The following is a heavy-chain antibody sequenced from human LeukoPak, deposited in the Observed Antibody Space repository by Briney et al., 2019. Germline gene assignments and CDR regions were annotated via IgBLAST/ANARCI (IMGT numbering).Heavy chain of an antibody. CDR3: ARGGIVATIPDFDY. D-gene: IGHD5-12*01. CDR2: IYYSGST. Sequence: SETLSLTCTVSGGSISSYYWSWIRHPPGKGLEWIGYIYYSGSTNYNPSLKSRVTISVDTSKNQFSLKLSSVTAADTAVYYCARGGIVATIPDFDYWGQGTLVTVSS. J-gene: IGHJ4*02. CDR1: GGSISSYY. V-gene: IGHV4-59*01.